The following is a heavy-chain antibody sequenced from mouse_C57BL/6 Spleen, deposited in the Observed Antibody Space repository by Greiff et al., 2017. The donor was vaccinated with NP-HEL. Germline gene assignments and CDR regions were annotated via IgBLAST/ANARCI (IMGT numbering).Heavy chain of an antibody. D-gene: IGHD1-1*01. V-gene: IGHV3-6*01. CDR3: ARAYYDPAWFAY. CDR2: ISYDGSN. J-gene: IGHJ3*01. CDR1: GYSIPSGYY. Sequence: EVQLQESGPGLVKPSQSLSLTCSVTGYSIPSGYYWNCLRQFPGNKLEGMGYISYDGSNNYNPSLKNRISSTRDTSKNQFFLKLNSVTTEDTATYYCARAYYDPAWFAYWGEGTLVTVSA.